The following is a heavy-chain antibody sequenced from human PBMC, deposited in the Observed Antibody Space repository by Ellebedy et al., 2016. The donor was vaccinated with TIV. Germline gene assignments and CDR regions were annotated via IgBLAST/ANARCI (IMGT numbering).Heavy chain of an antibody. CDR2: ISDDGSNK. V-gene: IGHV3-30*18. CDR3: AKEGMSPGDY. Sequence: GESLKISCAASGFTFSSYGMHWVRKAPGKGLEWVAVISDDGSNKYYADSVKGQFTISRDNSKNTLYLQMNSLRAEDTAVYYCAKEGMSPGDYWGQGTLVTVSS. CDR1: GFTFSSYG. J-gene: IGHJ4*02. D-gene: IGHD6-13*01.